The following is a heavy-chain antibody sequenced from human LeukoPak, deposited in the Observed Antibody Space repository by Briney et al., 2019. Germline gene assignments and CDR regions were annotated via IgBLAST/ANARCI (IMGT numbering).Heavy chain of an antibody. CDR1: GFNFTNAW. V-gene: IGHV3-15*01. CDR3: TDPPTSL. Sequence: GGSLRLSCAASGFNFTNAWVSWVRRAPGKGLEWLGRIKSKADGGTTLHAASVEGRFAISRDDSINTLYLQMNSLKIEDTAVYYCTDPPTSLWGQGILVTVSS. D-gene: IGHD1-1*01. CDR2: IKSKADGGTT. J-gene: IGHJ4*02.